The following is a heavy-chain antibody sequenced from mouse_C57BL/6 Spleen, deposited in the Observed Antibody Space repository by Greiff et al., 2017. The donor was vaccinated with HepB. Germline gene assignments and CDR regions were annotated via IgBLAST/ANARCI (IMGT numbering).Heavy chain of an antibody. CDR1: GYTFTSYW. CDR2: IDPSDSYT. Sequence: QVQLQQPGAELVRPGPSVKLSCKASGYTFTSYWMHWVKQRPGQGLEWIGVIDPSDSYTNYNQKFKGKATLTVDTSSSTAYMQLSSLTSEDSAVYYCASPSLTGSFAYWGQGTLVTVSA. D-gene: IGHD4-1*01. J-gene: IGHJ3*01. CDR3: ASPSLTGSFAY. V-gene: IGHV1-59*01.